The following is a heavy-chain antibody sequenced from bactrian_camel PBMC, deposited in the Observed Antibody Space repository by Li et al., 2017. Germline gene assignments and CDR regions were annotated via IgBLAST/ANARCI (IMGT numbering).Heavy chain of an antibody. Sequence: HVQLVESGGGLVQPGGSLRLSCAASGFIFTMHNMSWVRQAPGKGLEWVSSIYEDGSIVYYSDSVKGRFTISRDNAKNTVRLQMSSLRSEDTALYYSTTDPEGGGIWFPMAFGYWGQGTQVTVS. CDR3: TTDPEGGGIWFPMAFGY. V-gene: IGHV3-2*01. CDR2: IYEDGSIV. CDR1: GFIFTMHN. J-gene: IGHJ6*01. D-gene: IGHD2*01.